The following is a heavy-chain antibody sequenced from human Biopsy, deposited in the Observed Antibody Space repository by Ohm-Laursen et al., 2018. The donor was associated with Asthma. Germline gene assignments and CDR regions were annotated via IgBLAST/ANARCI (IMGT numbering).Heavy chain of an antibody. Sequence: SLRLSCAASGFTFDNYVMTWVRQAPGKGLEWVSGISWNSATVAYADSVKGRFTISRDNSMNTLYLHMNSLRVEDTAVYYCARGLDYSGRSGFDYWGQGTLVTVSS. D-gene: IGHD3-10*01. CDR3: ARGLDYSGRSGFDY. CDR2: ISWNSATV. CDR1: GFTFDNYV. V-gene: IGHV3-9*01. J-gene: IGHJ4*02.